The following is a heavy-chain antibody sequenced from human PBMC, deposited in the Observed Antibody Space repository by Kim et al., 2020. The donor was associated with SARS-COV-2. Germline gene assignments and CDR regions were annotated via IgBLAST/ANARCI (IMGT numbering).Heavy chain of an antibody. CDR3: ARRSLGYCTNGVCYEGFDY. D-gene: IGHD2-8*01. J-gene: IGHJ4*02. Sequence: KSRVTLSVDTSKNQFSLKLSSVTAADTAVYYCARRSLGYCTNGVCYEGFDYWGQGTLVTVSS. V-gene: IGHV4-59*08.